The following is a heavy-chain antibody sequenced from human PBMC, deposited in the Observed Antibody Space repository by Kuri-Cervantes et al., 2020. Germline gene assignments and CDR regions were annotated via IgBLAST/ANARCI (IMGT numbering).Heavy chain of an antibody. CDR3: ARARVAAAGRWYYFDY. D-gene: IGHD6-13*01. Sequence: GGSLRLSCAASGFTFSDYYMSWIRQAPGKGLEWVSYISSSGSTIYYADSVKGRFTISRDNAKNSLYLQMNSLRAEDTAVYYCARARVAAAGRWYYFDYWGQGTLVTVSS. CDR2: ISSSGSTI. V-gene: IGHV3-11*04. J-gene: IGHJ4*02. CDR1: GFTFSDYY.